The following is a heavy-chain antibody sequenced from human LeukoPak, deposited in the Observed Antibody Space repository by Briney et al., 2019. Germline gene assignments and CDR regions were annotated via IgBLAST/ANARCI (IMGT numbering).Heavy chain of an antibody. J-gene: IGHJ4*02. CDR3: ARDLDTAMAR. Sequence: SETLSLTCAVYGGSFSGYYWSWIRQPPGKGLEWIGYIYYSGSTNYNPSLKSRVTISVDTSKNQFSLKLSSVTAADTAVYYCARDLDTAMARWGQGTLVTVSS. CDR2: IYYSGST. V-gene: IGHV4-59*01. D-gene: IGHD5-18*01. CDR1: GGSFSGYY.